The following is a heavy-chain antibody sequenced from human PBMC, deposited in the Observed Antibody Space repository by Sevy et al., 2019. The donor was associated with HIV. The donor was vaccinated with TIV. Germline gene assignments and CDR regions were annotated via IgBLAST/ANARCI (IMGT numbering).Heavy chain of an antibody. CDR3: ARVYSSGWYAYYYYYGMDV. V-gene: IGHV3-30*04. CDR2: ISYDGSNK. CDR1: GFTFSSYA. D-gene: IGHD6-19*01. J-gene: IGHJ6*02. Sequence: GGSLRLSCAASGFTFSSYAMHWVRQAPGKGLEWVAVISYDGSNKYYADSVKGRFTISRDNSKNTLYLQMNSLRAEDTAVYYCARVYSSGWYAYYYYYGMDVWGQGTTVTVSS.